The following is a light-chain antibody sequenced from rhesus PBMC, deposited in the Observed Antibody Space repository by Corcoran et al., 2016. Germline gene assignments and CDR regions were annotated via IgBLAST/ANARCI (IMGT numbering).Light chain of an antibody. CDR2: DVT. J-gene: IGLJ1*01. V-gene: IGLV2S7*01. CDR1: SSDVGLFDS. CDR3: CSYTASITYI. Sequence: QSAPTQPPSVSGSPGQSVTISCSGTSSDVGLFDSVSWYQQFPGQVPKLMIYDVTRRPSGVSDRFSGSKSVNTASLTISGLQAEDEADYYCCSYTASITYIFGAGTRLTVL.